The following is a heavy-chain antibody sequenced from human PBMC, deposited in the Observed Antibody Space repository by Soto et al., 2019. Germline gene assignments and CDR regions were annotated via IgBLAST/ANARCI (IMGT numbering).Heavy chain of an antibody. D-gene: IGHD2-15*01. V-gene: IGHV5-51*01. CDR1: GYSFTSYW. CDR2: IYPGDSDT. CDR3: ARHSTYCSGGSCYSVDFDY. Sequence: PGESLKISCKGSGYSFTSYWIGWVRQMPGKGLEWMGIIYPGDSDTRYSPSFQGQVTISADKSISTAYLQWSSLKASDTAMYNCARHSTYCSGGSCYSVDFDYWGQGTLVTVSS. J-gene: IGHJ4*02.